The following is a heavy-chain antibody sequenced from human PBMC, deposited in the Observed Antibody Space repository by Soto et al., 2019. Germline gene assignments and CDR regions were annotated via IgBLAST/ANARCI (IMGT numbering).Heavy chain of an antibody. CDR2: IYPGDSDT. CDR3: ASQEMATKNVDAFDI. CDR1: GYSFTIYW. Sequence: PGESLNISCKGSGYSFTIYWISWVRQMPGKGLEWMGRIYPGDSDTRYSPSFQGQVTISADKSISTAYLQWSSLKASDTAMYYCASQEMATKNVDAFDIWGQGTMVTVS. V-gene: IGHV5-51*01. D-gene: IGHD5-12*01. J-gene: IGHJ3*02.